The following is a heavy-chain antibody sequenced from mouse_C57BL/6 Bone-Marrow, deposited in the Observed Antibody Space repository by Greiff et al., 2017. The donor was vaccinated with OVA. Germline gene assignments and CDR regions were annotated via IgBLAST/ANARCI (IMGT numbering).Heavy chain of an antibody. V-gene: IGHV1-55*01. CDR3: ARGAITTVVKYYAMDY. CDR2: IYPGSGST. D-gene: IGHD1-1*01. CDR1: GYTFTSYW. J-gene: IGHJ4*01. Sequence: QVQLQQSGAELVRPGTSVKVSCKASGYTFTSYWITWVKQRPGQGLEWIGDIYPGSGSTNYNEKFKSKATLTVDTSSSTAYMQLSSLTSEDSAVYYCARGAITTVVKYYAMDYWGQGTSVTVSS.